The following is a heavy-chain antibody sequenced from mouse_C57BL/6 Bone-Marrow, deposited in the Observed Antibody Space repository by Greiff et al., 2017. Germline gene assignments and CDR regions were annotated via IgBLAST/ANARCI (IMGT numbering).Heavy chain of an antibody. J-gene: IGHJ1*03. V-gene: IGHV1-80*01. D-gene: IGHD4-1*01. CDR2: IYPGDGDT. CDR3: ARFPSWESDV. Sequence: QVHVKQSGAELVKPGASVKISCKASGYAFSSYWMNWVKQRPGKGLEWIGQIYPGDGDTNYNGKFKGKATLTADKSSSTAYMQLSSLTSEDSAVYFCARFPSWESDVWGTGTTVTVSS. CDR1: GYAFSSYW.